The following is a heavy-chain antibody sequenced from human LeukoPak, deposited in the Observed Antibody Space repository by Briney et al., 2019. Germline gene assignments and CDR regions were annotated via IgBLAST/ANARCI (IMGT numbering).Heavy chain of an antibody. CDR2: ITSSSTYT. V-gene: IGHV3-21*01. J-gene: IGHJ6*03. CDR1: GFSFCRYN. Sequence: GGSLRLSRAASGFSFCRYNMNWVRQTTGKGLEWFSSITSSSTYTFYADSVKGRFTISRDNATNALYLQMNSLRAEDTAVYYCARDPYSGTYGDTYYYYMDVWGKGTTVTISS. D-gene: IGHD1-26*01. CDR3: ARDPYSGTYGDTYYYYMDV.